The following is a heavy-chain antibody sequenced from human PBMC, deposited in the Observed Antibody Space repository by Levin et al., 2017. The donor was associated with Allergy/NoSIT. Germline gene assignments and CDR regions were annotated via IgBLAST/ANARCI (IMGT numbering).Heavy chain of an antibody. CDR1: GFSFSTYS. Sequence: PGGSLRLSCAASGFSFSTYSMNWVRQAPGKGLEWVSAISSSSSHIFYGDSVKGRFAISRDNAKNSLYLQMNSLRAEDTAVYYCARDLGAVAGSAEFDYWGQGTLVTVSS. J-gene: IGHJ4*02. V-gene: IGHV3-21*01. CDR3: ARDLGAVAGSAEFDY. CDR2: ISSSSSHI. D-gene: IGHD6-19*01.